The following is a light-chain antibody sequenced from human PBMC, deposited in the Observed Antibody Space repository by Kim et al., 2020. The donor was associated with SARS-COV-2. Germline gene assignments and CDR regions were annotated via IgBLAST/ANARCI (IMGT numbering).Light chain of an antibody. CDR3: QQYDNIPRT. CDR1: QDISNY. Sequence: SASVGDTVTITCQASQDISNYLNWYQQKPGKAPKLLMYDASNLETGVPSRFSGSGSGTDFTFTINSLQPEDIATYYCQQYDNIPRTFGQGTKLEI. CDR2: DAS. J-gene: IGKJ2*01. V-gene: IGKV1-33*01.